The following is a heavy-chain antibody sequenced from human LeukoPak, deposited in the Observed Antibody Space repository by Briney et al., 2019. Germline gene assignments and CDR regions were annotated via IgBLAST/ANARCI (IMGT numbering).Heavy chain of an antibody. J-gene: IGHJ5*02. D-gene: IGHD7-27*01. CDR3: ARVGKNCFDP. CDR1: GGSISSSSYY. Sequence: PAEALSLTCTVSGGSISSSSYYWGWIRPPPGKGLAWIGSIYYSGRTYYNPSLKSRLTISVSTSKKQPSLKLTSVTAADTAVYYCARVGKNCFDPWGQGTLVTVSS. CDR2: IYYSGRT. V-gene: IGHV4-39*01.